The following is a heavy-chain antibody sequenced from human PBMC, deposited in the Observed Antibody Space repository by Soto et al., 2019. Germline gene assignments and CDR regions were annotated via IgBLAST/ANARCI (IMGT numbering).Heavy chain of an antibody. CDR3: VKEGSGWYSRGCFDL. CDR1: GLTFSNYA. Sequence: GGSLRLSCAASGLTFSNYAMNWVRQAPGKGLEWVSNISGSGDSTYYADSVKGRFTISRDNSKNTLYPQMNSLRAEDTAIYYCVKEGSGWYSRGCFDLWGRGTMVTVSS. V-gene: IGHV3-23*01. J-gene: IGHJ3*01. CDR2: ISGSGDST. D-gene: IGHD6-19*01.